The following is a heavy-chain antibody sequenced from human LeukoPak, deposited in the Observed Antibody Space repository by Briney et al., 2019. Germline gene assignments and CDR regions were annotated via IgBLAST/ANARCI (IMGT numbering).Heavy chain of an antibody. D-gene: IGHD4-17*01. J-gene: IGHJ5*02. CDR2: ISGSGGST. Sequence: GGSLRLSCAASGFTFSSYAMSWVRQAPGKGLEWVSAISGSGGSTYYADSVKGRFTISRDNSKNTLYLQMNSLRAEDTAVYYCAKGWALDFYGDYGSFWFDPWGQGTLVTVSS. CDR3: AKGWALDFYGDYGSFWFDP. CDR1: GFTFSSYA. V-gene: IGHV3-23*01.